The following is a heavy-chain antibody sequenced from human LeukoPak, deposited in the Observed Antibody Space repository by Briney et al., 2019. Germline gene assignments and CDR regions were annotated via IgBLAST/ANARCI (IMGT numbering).Heavy chain of an antibody. Sequence: ASVKVSCKASGYGFTSHYMHWVRQAPGQELEWMGLINPSGSSTLYAQKFQGRVTMTRDMSTTTDYMELSSLRSEDTAVYYCARGGSSTWTPIDYWGQGTLVTVSS. V-gene: IGHV1-46*01. CDR3: ARGGSSTWTPIDY. CDR2: INPSGSST. CDR1: GYGFTSHY. J-gene: IGHJ4*02. D-gene: IGHD6-13*01.